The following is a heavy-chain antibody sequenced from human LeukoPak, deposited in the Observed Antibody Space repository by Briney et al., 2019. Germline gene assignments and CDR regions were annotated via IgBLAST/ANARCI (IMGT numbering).Heavy chain of an antibody. CDR2: IYYSGST. J-gene: IGHJ4*02. Sequence: SETLSLTCTVSGGSISSYYWSWIRQPPGKGLEWIGYIYYSGSTNYNPSLKSRVTISVDTSKNQFSLKLSSVTAADTDVYYCARGAYSYGTAYYFDYWGQGTLVTVSS. CDR1: GGSISSYY. D-gene: IGHD5-18*01. CDR3: ARGAYSYGTAYYFDY. V-gene: IGHV4-59*01.